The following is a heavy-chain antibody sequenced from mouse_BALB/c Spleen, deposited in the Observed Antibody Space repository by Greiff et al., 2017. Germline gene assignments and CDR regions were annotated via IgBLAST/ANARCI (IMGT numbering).Heavy chain of an antibody. CDR2: ISSGGSYT. V-gene: IGHV5-9-3*01. CDR3: ARQSYGSSYYFDY. D-gene: IGHD1-1*01. J-gene: IGHJ2*01. Sequence: EVQGVESGGGLVKPGGSLKLSCAASGFTFSSYAMSWVRQTPEKRLEWVATISSGGSYTYYPDSVKGRFTISRDNAKNTLYLQMSSLRSEDTAMYYCARQSYGSSYYFDYWGQGTTLTVSS. CDR1: GFTFSSYA.